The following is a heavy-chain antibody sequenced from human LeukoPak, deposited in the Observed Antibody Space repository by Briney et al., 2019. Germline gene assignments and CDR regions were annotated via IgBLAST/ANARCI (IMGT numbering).Heavy chain of an antibody. D-gene: IGHD1-7*01. Sequence: GGSLRLSCAASGFTFSSYGMHWVRQAPGKGLEWVAVISYDGSNKYYADSVKGRFTISRDNSKNTLYLQMNSLRAEDTAVYYCARDLSEDNWNSKFGYWGQGTLDTVSS. V-gene: IGHV3-30*03. CDR3: ARDLSEDNWNSKFGY. CDR2: ISYDGSNK. CDR1: GFTFSSYG. J-gene: IGHJ4*02.